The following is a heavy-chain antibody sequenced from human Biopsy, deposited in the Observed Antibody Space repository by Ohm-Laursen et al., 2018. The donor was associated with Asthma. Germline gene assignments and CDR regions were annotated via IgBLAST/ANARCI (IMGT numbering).Heavy chain of an antibody. Sequence: SLRLSCAASGFKFDEYTMHWVRQAPGKGLEWVSGISWNSATIGYADSVEGRFTISRDNAKNSVFLHMDSLRPEDRAFYYCAKVRSDWVITESFDYWGQGVLVTASS. D-gene: IGHD3-22*01. CDR1: GFKFDEYT. V-gene: IGHV3-9*01. CDR3: AKVRSDWVITESFDY. CDR2: ISWNSATI. J-gene: IGHJ4*02.